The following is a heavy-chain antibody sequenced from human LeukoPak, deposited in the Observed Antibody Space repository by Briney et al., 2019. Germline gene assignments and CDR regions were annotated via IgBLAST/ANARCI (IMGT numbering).Heavy chain of an antibody. CDR1: GGSFSGYY. Sequence: PSETLSLTCAVYGGSFSGYYWSWIRQPPGKGLEWIGEINHSGSTNYNPSLKSRVTISVDTSKNQFSLKLSSVTAADTAVYYCARWGSYRFDYWGQGTLVTVSS. D-gene: IGHD3-16*02. V-gene: IGHV4-34*01. CDR3: ARWGSYRFDY. J-gene: IGHJ4*02. CDR2: INHSGST.